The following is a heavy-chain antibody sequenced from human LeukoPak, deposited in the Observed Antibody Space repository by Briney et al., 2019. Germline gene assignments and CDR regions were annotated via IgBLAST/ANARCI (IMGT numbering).Heavy chain of an antibody. CDR1: GYSISSGYY. CDR2: IYYSGST. CDR3: ARARDTFFGVVKDYYYYMDV. V-gene: IGHV4-30-4*08. Sequence: SETLSLTCTVSGYSISSGYYWTWIRQPPGKGLEWIGYIYYSGSTYYNPSLKSRVTISIDTSKNQFSLKLISVTAADTAVYYCARARDTFFGVVKDYYYYMDVWGKGTTVTVSS. J-gene: IGHJ6*03. D-gene: IGHD3-3*01.